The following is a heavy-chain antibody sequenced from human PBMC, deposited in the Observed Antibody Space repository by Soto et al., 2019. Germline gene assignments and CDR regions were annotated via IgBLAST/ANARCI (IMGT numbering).Heavy chain of an antibody. CDR1: GGSISSYY. J-gene: IGHJ6*02. CDR3: ARSYRRGMDA. D-gene: IGHD3-16*01. CDR2: IYYSGST. Sequence: QVQLQESGPGLVKPSETLSLTCTVSGGSISSYYWSWIRQPPGKGLEWIGYIYYSGSTNYNPSLKSRVTISVDTSKNQFSLKLSSVTAADTAVFYCARSYRRGMDAWGQGTTVTVPS. V-gene: IGHV4-59*01.